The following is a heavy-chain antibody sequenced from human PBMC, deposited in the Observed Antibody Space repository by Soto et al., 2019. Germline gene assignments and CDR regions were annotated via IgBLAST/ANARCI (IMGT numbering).Heavy chain of an antibody. CDR2: IIPMFGTA. J-gene: IGHJ4*02. CDR1: GDTFSSYA. CDR3: ARVGPAHYYDSSGYYSPLDY. Sequence: SVKVSCKASGDTFSSYAVNWVRQAPGQGLEWMGGIIPMFGTANYAQKFKGRVTITAGESTSTVYMELSSLRSEDTAVYYCARVGPAHYYDSSGYYSPLDYWGQGTLVTVSS. D-gene: IGHD3-22*01. V-gene: IGHV1-69*13.